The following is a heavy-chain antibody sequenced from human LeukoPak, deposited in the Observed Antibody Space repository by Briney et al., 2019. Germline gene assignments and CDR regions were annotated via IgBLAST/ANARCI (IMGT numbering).Heavy chain of an antibody. D-gene: IGHD6-13*01. CDR2: ISSSGSTI. V-gene: IGHV3-11*01. Sequence: PGGSLRLSCAASGFTFSDYYMSWIRQPPGKGLEGGSYISSSGSTIYYADSVKRRFTISRDNAKNSLYLQMNTLTAEDTAVYYCTRDLMAAAGTNYWGQGTLVTVSS. J-gene: IGHJ4*02. CDR1: GFTFSDYY. CDR3: TRDLMAAAGTNY.